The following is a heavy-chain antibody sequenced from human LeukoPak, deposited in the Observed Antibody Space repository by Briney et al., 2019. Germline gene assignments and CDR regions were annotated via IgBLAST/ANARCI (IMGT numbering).Heavy chain of an antibody. J-gene: IGHJ3*02. V-gene: IGHV3-21*04. CDR2: ISSSSSYI. CDR1: GFTFSSYS. CDR3: ATYYGSGSYLGDAFDI. Sequence: PGGSLRLSCAASGFTFSSYSMNWVRQAPGKGLEWVSSISSSSSYIYYADSVKGRFTISRDNAKNSLYLQMNSLRAEDTALYYCATYYGSGSYLGDAFDIWGQGTMVTVSS. D-gene: IGHD3-10*01.